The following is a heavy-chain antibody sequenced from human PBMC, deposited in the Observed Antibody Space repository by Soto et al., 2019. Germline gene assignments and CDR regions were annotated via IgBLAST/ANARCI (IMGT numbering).Heavy chain of an antibody. V-gene: IGHV1-18*01. CDR3: ARHPGGTPLYSGYDYYFDY. CDR1: GYTFISYG. CDR2: ISAHSGNT. Sequence: ASVKVSCKASGYTFISYGISWVRQAPGQGLEWMGWISAHSGNTKYVEKFKDRVTMTIDTSTSTAYMELRSLRSDDTAIYYCARHPGGTPLYSGYDYYFDYWGLGTLVTVSS. D-gene: IGHD5-12*01. J-gene: IGHJ4*02.